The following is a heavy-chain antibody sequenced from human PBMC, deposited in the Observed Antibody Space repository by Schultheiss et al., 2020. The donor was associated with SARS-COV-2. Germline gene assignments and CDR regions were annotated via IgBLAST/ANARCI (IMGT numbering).Heavy chain of an antibody. D-gene: IGHD3-22*01. J-gene: IGHJ6*02. CDR1: GFTFRDYY. Sequence: GGSLRLSCAASGFTFRDYYMSWIRQAPGKGLEWISYISDSGNTIYDADSVKGRFTISRDNAKNSLFLQMNSLRAEETAVYYCARVHYFDSSGYYRYYGMDIWGQGTTVTVSS. CDR3: ARVHYFDSSGYYRYYGMDI. CDR2: ISDSGNTI. V-gene: IGHV3-11*01.